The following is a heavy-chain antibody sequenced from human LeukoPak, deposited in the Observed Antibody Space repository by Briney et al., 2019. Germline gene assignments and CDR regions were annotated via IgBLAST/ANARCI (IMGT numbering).Heavy chain of an antibody. CDR2: ISGSGGST. J-gene: IGHJ4*02. CDR3: ATNALYYDFWSGHRTGFDY. CDR1: GFTFSSYA. Sequence: GGSLRLSCAASGFTFSSYAMSWVRQAPGKGLEWVSAISGSGGSTYYADSVKGRFTISRDNSKNTLYLQMNSLRAEDTAVYYCATNALYYDFWSGHRTGFDYWGQGTLVTVSS. D-gene: IGHD3-3*01. V-gene: IGHV3-23*01.